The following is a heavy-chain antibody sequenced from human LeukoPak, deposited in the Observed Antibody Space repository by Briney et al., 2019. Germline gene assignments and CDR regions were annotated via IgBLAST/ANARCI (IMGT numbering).Heavy chain of an antibody. CDR2: VYTSGGT. J-gene: IGHJ3*02. D-gene: IGHD1-7*01. Sequence: SETLSLTCSVSGGSISVYYWTWIRHPAGKGLEWIGRVYTSGGTHYNPSLKTRLTMSVDTTKNQFSLKLSSVTAADTAVYYCARLITGTTTAFDIWGQGTMVTVSS. V-gene: IGHV4-4*07. CDR3: ARLITGTTTAFDI. CDR1: GGSISVYY.